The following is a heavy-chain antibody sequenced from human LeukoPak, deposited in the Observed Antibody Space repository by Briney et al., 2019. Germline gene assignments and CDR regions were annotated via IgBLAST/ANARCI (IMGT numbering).Heavy chain of an antibody. D-gene: IGHD1-26*01. V-gene: IGHV3-7*04. J-gene: IGHJ4*02. CDR2: IKEDGSEK. Sequence: PRGSLRLSCAASGFTFSSYWMRWVRQAPGKGLEWVANIKEDGSEKYYVDSVKGRFTISRDNAKNSLYLQMNSLRAEDTAVYYCARARWASQNDYWGQGTLVTVSS. CDR3: ARARWASQNDY. CDR1: GFTFSSYW.